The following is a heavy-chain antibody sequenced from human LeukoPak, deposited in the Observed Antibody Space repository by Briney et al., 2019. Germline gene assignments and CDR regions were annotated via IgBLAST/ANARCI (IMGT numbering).Heavy chain of an antibody. D-gene: IGHD2-2*01. CDR2: IYYSGST. Sequence: PSETLSLTCTVSGGSISSYYWSWIRQPPGKGLEWIGYIYYSGSTNYNPSLKSRVTISVDTSKNQFSLKLSSVTAADTAVYYCATGVAVPAAKSLNWFDPWGQGTLVTVSS. V-gene: IGHV4-59*01. CDR3: ATGVAVPAAKSLNWFDP. J-gene: IGHJ5*02. CDR1: GGSISSYY.